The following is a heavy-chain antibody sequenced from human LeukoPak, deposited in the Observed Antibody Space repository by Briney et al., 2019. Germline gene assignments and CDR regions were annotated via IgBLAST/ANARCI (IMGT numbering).Heavy chain of an antibody. CDR3: ARGGVRHQRWGS. Sequence: SQTLSLTCTVSGGSISSGYYSWSWLRQPAGKGLEWIGRIYNSGSTNYNPSLKSRVTISVDTSKNQFSLKLSSVTAADTAVYYCARGGVRHQRWGSWGQGTLVTVSS. J-gene: IGHJ4*02. V-gene: IGHV4-61*02. D-gene: IGHD7-27*01. CDR1: GGSISSGYYS. CDR2: IYNSGST.